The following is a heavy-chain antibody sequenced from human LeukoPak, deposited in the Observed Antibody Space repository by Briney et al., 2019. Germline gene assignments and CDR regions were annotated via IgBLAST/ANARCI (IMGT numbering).Heavy chain of an antibody. CDR3: AREFNYFEY. V-gene: IGHV4-59*01. CDR2: IYYSGST. J-gene: IGHJ4*02. CDR1: GGSISSYY. Sequence: SETLSLTCTVSGGSISSYYWSWIRQPPGKGLEWIGYIYYSGSTTYNPSLKSRVTISVDTSKKQFSLKLSSVTAADTAVYYCAREFNYFEYWGQGTLVTVSS.